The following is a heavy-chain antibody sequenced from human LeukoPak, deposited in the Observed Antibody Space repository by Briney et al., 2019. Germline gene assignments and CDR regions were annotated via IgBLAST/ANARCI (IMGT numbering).Heavy chain of an antibody. CDR2: IYTSGST. V-gene: IGHV4-4*07. D-gene: IGHD3-22*01. J-gene: IGHJ6*03. Sequence: PSETLSLTCTVSGASINDYYWTWIRQPPGKGLEWIGRIYTSGSTNYNPSLKSRVTMSVDTSKNQFSLRLSSVTAADTAVYYCARDRFDDSSGYYYHYYFYMDVWGKGTTVTVSS. CDR1: GASINDYY. CDR3: ARDRFDDSSGYYYHYYFYMDV.